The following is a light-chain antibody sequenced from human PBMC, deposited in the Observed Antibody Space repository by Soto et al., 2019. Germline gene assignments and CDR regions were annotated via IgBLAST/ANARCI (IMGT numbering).Light chain of an antibody. V-gene: IGLV2-14*03. CDR2: DVT. CDR1: SSDVGGYNY. Sequence: QSVLTQPASVSGSPGQSITISCTGTSSDVGGYNYVSWYQQHPGKAPKLMIYDVTNRPSGISNRFSGSKSGNTASLTISGLQAEDEADYYCSSYTTSMTPVFGGGTKLTVL. CDR3: SSYTTSMTPV. J-gene: IGLJ2*01.